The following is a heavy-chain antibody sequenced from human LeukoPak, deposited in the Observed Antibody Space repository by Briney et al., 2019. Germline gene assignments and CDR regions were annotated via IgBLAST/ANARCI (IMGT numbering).Heavy chain of an antibody. D-gene: IGHD2-8*02. CDR3: ARQDNYWSPFDY. Sequence: SETLSLTCAVYGGSFSGYYWSWIRQPPGKGLEWIGEINHSGSTNYNPSLKSRVTISVDTSKNQFSLKLSSVTAADTAVYYCARQDNYWSPFDYWGQGTLVIVSS. CDR1: GGSFSGYY. CDR2: INHSGST. J-gene: IGHJ4*02. V-gene: IGHV4-34*01.